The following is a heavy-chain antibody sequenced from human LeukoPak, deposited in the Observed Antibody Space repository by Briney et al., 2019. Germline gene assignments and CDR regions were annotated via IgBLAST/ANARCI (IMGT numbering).Heavy chain of an antibody. J-gene: IGHJ4*02. Sequence: GGSLRLSCAASGFTFSTYSMHWVRQAPGKGLEWVAVISYVGSNKYYADSVKGRFTISRDDSKNTLYLQMNSVRVDDTAMYYCARVHSSGWYSIDCWGQGTLVTVSS. V-gene: IGHV3-30-3*01. CDR2: ISYVGSNK. CDR1: GFTFSTYS. D-gene: IGHD6-19*01. CDR3: ARVHSSGWYSIDC.